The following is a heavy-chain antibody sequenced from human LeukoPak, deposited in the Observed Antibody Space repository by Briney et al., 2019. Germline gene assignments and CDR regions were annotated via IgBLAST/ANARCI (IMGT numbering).Heavy chain of an antibody. CDR1: GFTFSNYA. CDR2: ITSNGDTT. J-gene: IGHJ4*02. Sequence: GALRLSCSVSGFTFSNYAMHWVRQAPGKGLEYVSSITSNGDTTYYADSVRGRFTISRDNSKSTLYLQMSSLRAEDTAVYYCASESPVSDYWGQGTLVTVSS. V-gene: IGHV3-64D*06. CDR3: ASESPVSDY.